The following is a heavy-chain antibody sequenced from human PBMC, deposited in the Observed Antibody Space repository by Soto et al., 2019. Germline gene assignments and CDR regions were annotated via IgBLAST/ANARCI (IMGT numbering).Heavy chain of an antibody. CDR1: GGSISSSSYY. V-gene: IGHV4-39*02. Sequence: QLQLQESGPGLVKPSETLSLTCTVSGGSISSSSYYWGWIRQPPGKGLEWIGRIYYSGSTYYNPSLKSRVTISVDTSKNHCSLKLSSVTAADTAEYYCARTVPATPFSFYDGMDVWGQGTTVTVSS. CDR3: ARTVPATPFSFYDGMDV. CDR2: IYYSGST. D-gene: IGHD2-15*01. J-gene: IGHJ6*02.